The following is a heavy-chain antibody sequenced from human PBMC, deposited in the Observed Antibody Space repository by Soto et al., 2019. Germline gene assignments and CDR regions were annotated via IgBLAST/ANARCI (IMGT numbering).Heavy chain of an antibody. J-gene: IGHJ4*02. D-gene: IGHD3-22*01. CDR2: ITPVFGTA. CDR1: GGTFSTYA. V-gene: IGHV1-69*13. Sequence: GXSVKVSCKTSGGTFSTYAIDWVRQAPGQGLEWMGGITPVFGTANYAQKVQGRITITADESTSTAYMELRSLRSEDTAVYYCARGVHYDSSGYYYFYWGQGTLVTVSS. CDR3: ARGVHYDSSGYYYFY.